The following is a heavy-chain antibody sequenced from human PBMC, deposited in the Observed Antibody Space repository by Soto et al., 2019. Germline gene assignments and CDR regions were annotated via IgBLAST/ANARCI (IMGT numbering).Heavy chain of an antibody. J-gene: IGHJ3*02. CDR2: IKSKTDGGTT. Sequence: EVQLVESGGGLVKPGGSLRLSCAASGFTFSNAWMNWVRQAPGKGLEWVGRIKSKTDGGTTDYAAPVKGRFTISRDDSKNTLYLQMNSLKTEDTAVYYCPSPRRIPPDPRVWLRPDDAFDIWGQGTMVTVSS. CDR3: PSPRRIPPDPRVWLRPDDAFDI. V-gene: IGHV3-15*01. CDR1: GFTFSNAW. D-gene: IGHD5-12*01.